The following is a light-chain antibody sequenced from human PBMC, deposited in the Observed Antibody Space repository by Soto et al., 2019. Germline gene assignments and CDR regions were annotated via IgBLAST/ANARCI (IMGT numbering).Light chain of an antibody. V-gene: IGKV3-20*01. CDR3: QQYGTSPIN. CDR1: QSIKNNF. Sequence: EIVLTQSPGTLSLSPGERATLSCRASQSIKNNFLAWYQQKPGQAPRLLIFGASSRSSGIPYRFSGSGSGTDFTLTVSRLETEDFAVYYCQQYGTSPINFGQGTRLEIK. CDR2: GAS. J-gene: IGKJ5*01.